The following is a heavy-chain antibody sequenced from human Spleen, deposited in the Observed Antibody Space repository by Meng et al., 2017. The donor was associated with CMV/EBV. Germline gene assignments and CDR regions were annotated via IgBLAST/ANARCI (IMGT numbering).Heavy chain of an antibody. Sequence: ASVKVSCKASGYTYGTYIISWVRQAPGQGLEWMGWISVYNDNRVYAQTFQGRVTMTTDTSTRTVYMELTSLRSDDTAVYYCASALFWSGHYDAFDIWGQGTMVTVSS. J-gene: IGHJ3*02. CDR1: GYTYGTYI. CDR2: ISVYNDNR. V-gene: IGHV1-18*01. D-gene: IGHD3-3*01. CDR3: ASALFWSGHYDAFDI.